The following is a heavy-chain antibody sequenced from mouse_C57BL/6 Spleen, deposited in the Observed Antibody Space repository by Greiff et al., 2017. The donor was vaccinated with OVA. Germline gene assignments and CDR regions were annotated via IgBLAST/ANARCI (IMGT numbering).Heavy chain of an antibody. D-gene: IGHD1-1*01. J-gene: IGHJ1*03. CDR3: ARMVVARYFDV. CDR2: ISSGSSTI. CDR1: GFTFSDYG. V-gene: IGHV5-17*01. Sequence: EVNVVESGGGLVKPGGSLKLSCAASGFTFSDYGMHWVRQAPEKGLEWVAYISSGSSTIYYADTVKGRFTISRDNAKNTLFLQMTSLRSEDTAMYYCARMVVARYFDVWGTGTTVTVSS.